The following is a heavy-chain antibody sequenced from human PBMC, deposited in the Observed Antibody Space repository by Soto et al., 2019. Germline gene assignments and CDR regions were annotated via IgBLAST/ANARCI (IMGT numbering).Heavy chain of an antibody. J-gene: IGHJ6*03. V-gene: IGHV1-24*01. CDR2: FDPEDGET. Sequence: ASVKVSWKTSGYTFTSYDSNWVRQAPGKGLEWMGGFDPEDGETIYAQKFQGRVTMTEDTSTDTAYMELSSLRSEDTAVYYCATHRKMTTVTTTVYYYYYMDVWGKGTTVTVSS. CDR1: GYTFTSY. D-gene: IGHD4-4*01. CDR3: ATHRKMTTVTTTVYYYYYMDV.